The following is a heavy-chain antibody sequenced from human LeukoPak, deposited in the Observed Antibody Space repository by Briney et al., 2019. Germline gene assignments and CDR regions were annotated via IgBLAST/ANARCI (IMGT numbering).Heavy chain of an antibody. CDR2: INPTSGAT. Sequence: ASVKVSCKASGYTFSTYYMHWVRQAPGQGLEGMGIINPTSGATNYPQRSQGRVTMTRDTSTSTVYMEVSGLRSEDTAVYYCARGPHIAASGTWWFDPWGQGTQVTVSS. J-gene: IGHJ5*02. D-gene: IGHD6-13*01. CDR1: GYTFSTYY. CDR3: ARGPHIAASGTWWFDP. V-gene: IGHV1-46*01.